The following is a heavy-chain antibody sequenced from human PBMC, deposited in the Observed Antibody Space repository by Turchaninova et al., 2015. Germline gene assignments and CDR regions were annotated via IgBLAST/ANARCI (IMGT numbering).Heavy chain of an antibody. Sequence: QVPLQQWGAGLLQPSETLSLTCAVYGGSFSGYYWSRIRQPPVKGLEWIGEINHSGSTNYHPSLKSRVTISVDTSKNQFSLKLSSVTAADTAVYYCAREDCSSSICYPLDYWGQGTLVTVSS. D-gene: IGHD2-2*01. J-gene: IGHJ4*02. V-gene: IGHV4-34*01. CDR2: INHSGST. CDR1: GGSFSGYY. CDR3: AREDCSSSICYPLDY.